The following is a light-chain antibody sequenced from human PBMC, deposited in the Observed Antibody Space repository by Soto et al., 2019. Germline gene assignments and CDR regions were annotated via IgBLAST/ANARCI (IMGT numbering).Light chain of an antibody. V-gene: IGKV3-15*01. CDR2: AAS. Sequence: ELVMTQSPATLSVSPGESATLSCRASQSVSSNLAWYQQKPGQAPRLLIYAASTRATGIPARFSGTGSGTAFTLTISSLQSEDFAVYYCQQYNNWPLTVGGGTKVDI. J-gene: IGKJ4*01. CDR1: QSVSSN. CDR3: QQYNNWPLT.